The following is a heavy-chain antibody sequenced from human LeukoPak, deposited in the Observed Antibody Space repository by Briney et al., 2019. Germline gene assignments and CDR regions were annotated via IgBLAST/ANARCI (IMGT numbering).Heavy chain of an antibody. V-gene: IGHV3-53*04. CDR2: IYSGGTT. CDR3: ARVDTVMAYYFDL. CDR1: GFTVSTNC. Sequence: PGGSLRLSCATSGFTVSTNCMSWVRQAPGKGLEWVSTIYSGGTTYYADSVMGRFTISRHNSSNTLYLQMNSLRAEDTAVYYCARVDTVMAYYFDLWGQGTLVTVSS. J-gene: IGHJ4*02. D-gene: IGHD5-18*01.